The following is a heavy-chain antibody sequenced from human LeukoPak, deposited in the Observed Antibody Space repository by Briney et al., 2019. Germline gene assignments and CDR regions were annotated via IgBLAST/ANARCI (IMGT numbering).Heavy chain of an antibody. V-gene: IGHV4-61*02. CDR2: IDAAGCT. CDR1: GGSISSGGSIGSFY. Sequence: SQTLSLTCTVSGGSISSGGSIGSFYWTRIRQPAGKGLEWIGRIDAAGCTNYNPSLRGPVTISVDTSKNQFSLRLSSVTAADAAVYYCASNTIVEMATMGYDAFDIWGQGTMVTVSS. J-gene: IGHJ3*02. D-gene: IGHD5-24*01. CDR3: ASNTIVEMATMGYDAFDI.